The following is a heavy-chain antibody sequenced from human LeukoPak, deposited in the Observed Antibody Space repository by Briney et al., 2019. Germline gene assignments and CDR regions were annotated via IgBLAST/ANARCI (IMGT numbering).Heavy chain of an antibody. Sequence: ASVKVSCKASGGTFSSYAISWVRQAPGQGLEWMGGIIPIFGTANYAQKFQGRVTITADESTSTAYMELSSLRSEDTAVYYCARVIITIFGVVRDNWFDPWGQGTLVTVSS. CDR3: ARVIITIFGVVRDNWFDP. V-gene: IGHV1-69*13. D-gene: IGHD3-3*01. CDR1: GGTFSSYA. J-gene: IGHJ5*02. CDR2: IIPIFGTA.